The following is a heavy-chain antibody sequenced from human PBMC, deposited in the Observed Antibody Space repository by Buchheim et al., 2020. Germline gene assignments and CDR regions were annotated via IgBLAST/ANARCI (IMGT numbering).Heavy chain of an antibody. V-gene: IGHV4-31*03. D-gene: IGHD3-22*01. CDR1: GDSISSNKYY. Sequence: QVQLQESGPGLVKPSQTLSLTCTVSGDSISSNKYYWTWIRQQPGKGLEWIWYVTYSGTTYYNPSLKSRVTVSGDTSKNQFSLKLTSVTAADTAIYYCARDQNGYYLYWGQG. J-gene: IGHJ4*02. CDR3: ARDQNGYYLY. CDR2: VTYSGTT.